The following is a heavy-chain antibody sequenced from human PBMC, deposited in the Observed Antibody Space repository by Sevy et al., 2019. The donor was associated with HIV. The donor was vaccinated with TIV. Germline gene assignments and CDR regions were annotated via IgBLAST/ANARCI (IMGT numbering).Heavy chain of an antibody. CDR3: AKDSSRFLEWSNYYGMDV. CDR2: ISDDGSNK. V-gene: IGHV3-30*18. J-gene: IGHJ6*02. Sequence: GGSLRLSCAASGFTFSSYAMHWVRQAPGKGLEWVAVISDDGSNKYYADSVKGRFTISRDNSKNTLYLQMNSLRAEDTAVYYCAKDSSRFLEWSNYYGMDVWGQGTTVTVSS. D-gene: IGHD3-3*01. CDR1: GFTFSSYA.